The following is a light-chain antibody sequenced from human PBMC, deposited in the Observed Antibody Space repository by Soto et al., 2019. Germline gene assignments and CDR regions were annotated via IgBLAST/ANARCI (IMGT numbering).Light chain of an antibody. J-gene: IGKJ1*01. Sequence: EIVLTQSPATLSLSPGEGASLSCRASQSVGSYYLAWYQQKPGQAPRLLIYSTSSRATGIPDRFSGSGSGRDFPLTISRLEPEDFAVYYCQQYDSSWTFGQGTRVEIK. V-gene: IGKV3-20*01. CDR1: QSVGSYY. CDR2: STS. CDR3: QQYDSSWT.